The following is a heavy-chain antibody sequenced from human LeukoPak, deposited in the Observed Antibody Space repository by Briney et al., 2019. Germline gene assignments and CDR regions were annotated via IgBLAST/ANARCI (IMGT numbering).Heavy chain of an antibody. CDR3: ARHGGAYSFDY. D-gene: IGHD4-11*01. V-gene: IGHV4-59*08. Sequence: SETLALTFTVSGGSISNYYWSWVRQPPGKGLEWIGCIYYIGSTNYNPSLKSRVTISPDPSKNQFSLELSSVTAADTAVYYCARHGGAYSFDYWGQGTLVTVSS. J-gene: IGHJ4*02. CDR2: IYYIGST. CDR1: GGSISNYY.